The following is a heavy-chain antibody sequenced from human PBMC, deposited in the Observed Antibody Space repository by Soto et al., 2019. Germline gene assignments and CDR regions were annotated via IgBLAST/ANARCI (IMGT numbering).Heavy chain of an antibody. CDR2: VYNSGST. V-gene: IGHV4-59*01. CDR3: ARYRREAVAGYTLDN. CDR1: GDSISSNY. J-gene: IGHJ4*02. D-gene: IGHD6-13*01. Sequence: SETLSLTCTVSGDSISSNYWTWIRQPPGKGLEWIGYVYNSGSTNYNPSLKSRVTISEDTSKSQFSLKVNSMTAADTAVYYCARYRREAVAGYTLDNWGQGILVTVS.